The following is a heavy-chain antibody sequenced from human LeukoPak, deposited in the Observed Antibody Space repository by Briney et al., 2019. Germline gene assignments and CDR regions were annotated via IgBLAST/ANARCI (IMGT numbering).Heavy chain of an antibody. CDR3: ATDVRGLVPYYFDF. CDR1: GGSISSYY. D-gene: IGHD3-10*02. Sequence: SETLSLTCAVSGGSISSYYWNWIRQPPGKGLEWIWYIYYSGSTNYNPSLKSRVTISIDTSKNQLSLQLRSVTAADTAVYYCATDVRGLVPYYFDFWGQGTLVTVAS. CDR2: IYYSGST. J-gene: IGHJ4*02. V-gene: IGHV4-59*01.